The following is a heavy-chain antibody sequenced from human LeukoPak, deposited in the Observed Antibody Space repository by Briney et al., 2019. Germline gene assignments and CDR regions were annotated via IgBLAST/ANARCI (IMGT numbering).Heavy chain of an antibody. CDR3: ANQPRTHSSSPYFDY. V-gene: IGHV3-23*01. J-gene: IGHJ4*02. CDR2: ISGSGGST. CDR1: VFTFSSYA. D-gene: IGHD6-6*01. Sequence: GGSLRLSCAASVFTFSSYAMSCVRQAPGKGLEWVSAISGSGGSTYYADSVKGRFTISRDNSKNTLYLQMNSLRAEDTAVYYCANQPRTHSSSPYFDYWGQGTLVTVSS.